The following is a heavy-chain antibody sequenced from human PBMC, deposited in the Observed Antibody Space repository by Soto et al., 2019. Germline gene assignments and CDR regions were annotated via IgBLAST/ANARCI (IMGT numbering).Heavy chain of an antibody. J-gene: IGHJ6*02. CDR1: GGSISSSSYY. CDR3: ARRLYYDSSGFEGGGLDV. Sequence: SDSLSLTSTISGGSISSSSYYWGWIRHPPGKGLEWIGSIYYSGSTYYNPSLKSRVTISVDTSKNQFSLKLSSVTAADTAVYYCARRLYYDSSGFEGGGLDVWGQGTTVT. D-gene: IGHD3-22*01. CDR2: IYYSGST. V-gene: IGHV4-39*01.